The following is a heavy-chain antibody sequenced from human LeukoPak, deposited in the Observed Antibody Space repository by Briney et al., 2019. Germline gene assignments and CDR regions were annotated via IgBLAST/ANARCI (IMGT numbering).Heavy chain of an antibody. D-gene: IGHD5-24*01. Sequence: GGSLRLSCSASGFTFSSYSMHWVRQAPGKGLEYVSLIGTNGVGTYYADSVKGRFTISRDNSKNTLYLQMSSLRAEESAVYYCVPRHRDDYNWSDYWGQGTLVTVSS. CDR1: GFTFSSYS. V-gene: IGHV3-64D*06. J-gene: IGHJ4*02. CDR3: VPRHRDDYNWSDY. CDR2: IGTNGVGT.